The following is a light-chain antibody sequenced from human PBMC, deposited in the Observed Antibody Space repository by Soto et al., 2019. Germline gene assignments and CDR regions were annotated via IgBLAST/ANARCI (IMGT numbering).Light chain of an antibody. CDR2: YRSDSDK. CDR1: GGINVATYT. CDR3: MIWHSSAVV. V-gene: IGLV5-45*03. J-gene: IGLJ3*02. Sequence: QLVLTQPSSLSASPGASASLTCTLRGGINVATYTIYWYQQKPGSPPQYLLRYRSDSDKQQGSGVPSRFSGSKDASANAGILLISGLQSEDEADYYCMIWHSSAVVFGGGTKLTVL.